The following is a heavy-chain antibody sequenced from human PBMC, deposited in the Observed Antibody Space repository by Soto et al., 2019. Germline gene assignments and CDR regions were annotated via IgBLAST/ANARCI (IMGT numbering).Heavy chain of an antibody. CDR1: GFTFSSYG. J-gene: IGHJ4*02. Sequence: GGSLRLSCAASGFTFSSYGMHWVRQAPGKGLEWVAVISYDGSNKYYADSVKGRFTISRDNSKNTLYLQMNNLRAEDTAVYYCAKCTSSNSCYGLYLDSWGQGTLVTVSS. D-gene: IGHD2-2*01. CDR3: AKCTSSNSCYGLYLDS. V-gene: IGHV3-30*18. CDR2: ISYDGSNK.